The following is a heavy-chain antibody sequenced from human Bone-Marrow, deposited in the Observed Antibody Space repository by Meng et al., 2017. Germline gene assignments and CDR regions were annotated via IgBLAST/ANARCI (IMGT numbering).Heavy chain of an antibody. V-gene: IGHV3-30*04. Sequence: EAAGGGMDHLGGALSFSCAAAGFYSGSYANHVVREPAGKGLGWVGVISYNGSTNYDEDPEKGRFTITRDNSKNTLYLQRSMLTAEAAADYYCGNRDEVEATTEWGQGTLVTVSS. CDR1: GFYSGSYA. CDR3: GNRDEVEATTE. J-gene: IGHJ4*02. D-gene: IGHD1-26*01. CDR2: ISYNGSTN.